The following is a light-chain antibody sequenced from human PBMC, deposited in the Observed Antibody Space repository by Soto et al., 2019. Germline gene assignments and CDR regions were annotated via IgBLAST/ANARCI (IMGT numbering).Light chain of an antibody. V-gene: IGKV1-33*01. CDR2: DAS. Sequence: IQMTQSPSSLSASVGDRVTIPCQATQDIRKYLNWYQQKPGKAPKLLIYDASSLETGVPSRFSGSGSGTDFTLTISSLQPEDFATYYCQQYDNLPLTFGGGTKVDIK. CDR3: QQYDNLPLT. CDR1: QDIRKY. J-gene: IGKJ4*01.